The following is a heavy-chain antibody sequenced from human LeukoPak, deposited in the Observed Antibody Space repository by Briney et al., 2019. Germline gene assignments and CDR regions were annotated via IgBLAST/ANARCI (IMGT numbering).Heavy chain of an antibody. J-gene: IGHJ5*02. CDR3: ALGPLARTGREGSLQIWLDP. Sequence: ESGPALVKPPQTLTLTCTFSGFPLTTRGMSVSWIRQPPGKALEWLARIDWDDDKYYSTSLKTRLTISKDTSKNQVVLTMTNTDLVDTATYYCALGPLARTGREGSLQIWLDPWGQGTLVTVSS. CDR2: IDWDDDK. D-gene: IGHD3/OR15-3a*01. V-gene: IGHV2-70*11. CDR1: GFPLTTRGMS.